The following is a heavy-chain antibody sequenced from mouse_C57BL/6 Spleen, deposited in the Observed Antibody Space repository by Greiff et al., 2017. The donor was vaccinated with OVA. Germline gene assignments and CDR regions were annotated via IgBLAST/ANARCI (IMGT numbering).Heavy chain of an antibody. CDR1: GYSFTGYY. Sequence: VQLQQSGPELVKPGASVKISCKASGYSFTGYYMNWVKQSPEKSLEWIGEINPSTGGTTYNQKFKAKATLTVDKSSSTAYMQLKSLTSEDSAVYYCARLGLYDFDYWGQGTTLTVSS. CDR3: ARLGLYDFDY. CDR2: INPSTGGT. D-gene: IGHD2-3*01. V-gene: IGHV1-42*01. J-gene: IGHJ2*01.